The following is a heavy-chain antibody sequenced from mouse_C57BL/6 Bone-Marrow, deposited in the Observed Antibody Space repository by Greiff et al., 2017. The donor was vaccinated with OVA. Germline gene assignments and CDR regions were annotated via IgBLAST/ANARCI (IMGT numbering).Heavy chain of an antibody. CDR1: GFSLTSYA. Sequence: VQLQQSGPGLVAPSQSLSITCTVSGFSLTSYAISWVRQPPGKGLEWLGVIWTGGGTNYNSALQSRRSISKDNSKSQVFLKMNRLQTDDTARYYCARNWDDWYFDVWGTGTTVTVSS. D-gene: IGHD4-1*01. CDR3: ARNWDDWYFDV. CDR2: IWTGGGT. J-gene: IGHJ1*03. V-gene: IGHV2-9-1*01.